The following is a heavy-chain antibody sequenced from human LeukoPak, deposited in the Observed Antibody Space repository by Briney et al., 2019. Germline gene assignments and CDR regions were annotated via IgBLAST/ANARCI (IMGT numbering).Heavy chain of an antibody. V-gene: IGHV3-72*01. Sequence: RGSLRLSCAASGFTFRDQYMDWVRQAPGKGLEWVGRSRDKAHSYTTEYAASVKGRYTISRDNSKNSLYLQMNSLKIEDTAVYYCVRADLVGSDVHYFDDWGQGTLVTVSS. CDR3: VRADLVGSDVHYFDD. D-gene: IGHD2-21*01. CDR2: SRDKAHSYTT. CDR1: GFTFRDQY. J-gene: IGHJ4*02.